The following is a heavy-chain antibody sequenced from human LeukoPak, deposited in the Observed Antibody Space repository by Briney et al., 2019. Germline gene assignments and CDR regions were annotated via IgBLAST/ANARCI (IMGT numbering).Heavy chain of an antibody. Sequence: ASVKVSCKASGYTFTGYYIHWVRQAPGQGLEWMGWINPNSGGTNYAQKFQGTVTMTRDTSISTAYMEQSRLRSDDTAVYYCARSYSSSWYDMSAFEIWGQGTMVTVSS. V-gene: IGHV1-2*02. J-gene: IGHJ3*02. CDR3: ARSYSSSWYDMSAFEI. CDR2: INPNSGGT. D-gene: IGHD6-13*01. CDR1: GYTFTGYY.